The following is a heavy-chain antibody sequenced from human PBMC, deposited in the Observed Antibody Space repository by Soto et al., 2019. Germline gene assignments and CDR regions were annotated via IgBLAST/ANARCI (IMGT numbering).Heavy chain of an antibody. CDR1: GFTFSAYW. CDR3: TRVGATWIDV. CDR2: ISYDGVGA. D-gene: IGHD1-26*01. V-gene: IGHV3-74*01. Sequence: EVQLVESGGGLVQPGGSLRLSCAASGFTFSAYWMHWVRQAPGKGLEWVSRISYDGVGANYADSVQGRFSISRANAKPMLYLEMNSLRPDDTAVYYCTRVGATWIDVWGQGTKVTVS. J-gene: IGHJ6*02.